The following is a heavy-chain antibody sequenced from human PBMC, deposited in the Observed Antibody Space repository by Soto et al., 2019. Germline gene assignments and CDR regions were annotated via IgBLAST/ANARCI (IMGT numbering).Heavy chain of an antibody. V-gene: IGHV3-23*01. D-gene: IGHD3-9*01. CDR3: AKDGVDYDILTGYYKGAYYFDC. CDR2: ISGSGGST. Sequence: EVQLLEAGGGLVQPGGSLRLSCAASGFTFSSYAMSWVRQAPGKGLEWVSAISGSGGSTYYADSVKGRFTISRDNSKNTMYLQMNSLRAEDTAVYYCAKDGVDYDILTGYYKGAYYFDCWGQGTLVTVSS. CDR1: GFTFSSYA. J-gene: IGHJ4*02.